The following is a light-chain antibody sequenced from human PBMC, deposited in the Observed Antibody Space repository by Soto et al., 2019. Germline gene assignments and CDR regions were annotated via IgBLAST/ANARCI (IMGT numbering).Light chain of an antibody. V-gene: IGKV3-20*01. CDR3: QQSSFSPLT. CDR2: GAS. CDR1: QNFATNS. Sequence: EIVLTQSPGTLSLSPGEMATLSCRASQNFATNSLAWFQQKPGQAPRLLVHGASTRAAGIPDRFSGSGSATDFTLTISRLEPEDFAVYYCQQSSFSPLTFGGGTRIEI. J-gene: IGKJ4*01.